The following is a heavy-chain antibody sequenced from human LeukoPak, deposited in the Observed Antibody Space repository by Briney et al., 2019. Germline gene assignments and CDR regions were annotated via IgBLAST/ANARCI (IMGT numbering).Heavy chain of an antibody. CDR2: IKQDGSEK. J-gene: IGHJ4*02. CDR3: AGGTGWLIDY. CDR1: GFTFSTYW. V-gene: IGHV3-7*03. D-gene: IGHD6-19*01. Sequence: PGGSLRLSCAVSGFTFSTYWMNWVRQAPGKGLEWVAIIKQDGSEKFYVDSVEGRFAISRDNAKNSLYLQMNSLRAEDTAVYYCAGGTGWLIDYWGQGTLVTVSS.